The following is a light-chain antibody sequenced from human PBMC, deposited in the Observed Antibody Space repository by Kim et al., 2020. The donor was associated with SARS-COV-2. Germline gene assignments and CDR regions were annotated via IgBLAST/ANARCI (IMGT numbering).Light chain of an antibody. J-gene: IGKJ1*01. V-gene: IGKV1-16*01. CDR3: QQYAGYPRT. CDR2: AAS. Sequence: ASVGYRVIITCRASQGIANNVAWFQQKPGKAPKSLVYAASSLESGVPSRFSGSGSGTDFILTISSLQPEDYATYYCQQYAGYPRTFGQGTKVDIK. CDR1: QGIANN.